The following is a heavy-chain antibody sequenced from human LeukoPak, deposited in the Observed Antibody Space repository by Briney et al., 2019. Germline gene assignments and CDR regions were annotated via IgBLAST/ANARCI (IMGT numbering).Heavy chain of an antibody. CDR1: GGSISSYY. Sequence: SETLSLTCTVSGGSISSYYWSWIRQPPGKGLEWIGYIYYSGSTNYNPSLKSRVTISVDTSKNQFSLKLSSVTAPDTAVYYCASSEYSSSSPDYWGQGTLVTVSS. D-gene: IGHD6-6*01. J-gene: IGHJ4*02. V-gene: IGHV4-59*01. CDR2: IYYSGST. CDR3: ASSEYSSSSPDY.